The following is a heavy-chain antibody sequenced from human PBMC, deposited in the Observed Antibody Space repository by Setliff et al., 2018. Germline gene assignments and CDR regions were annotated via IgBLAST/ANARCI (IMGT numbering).Heavy chain of an antibody. J-gene: IGHJ6*02. V-gene: IGHV4-39*07. CDR2: IYYSGST. Sequence: PSETLSLTCTVSGGSISSSRYYWGWIRQPPGKGLEWIGSIYYSGSTYYNPSLKSRVTISVDTSKNQFSLKLSSVTAADTAVYYCARVSGMGSPPYYYYYYGMDVWGQGTTVTV. D-gene: IGHD6-25*01. CDR3: ARVSGMGSPPYYYYYYGMDV. CDR1: GGSISSSRYY.